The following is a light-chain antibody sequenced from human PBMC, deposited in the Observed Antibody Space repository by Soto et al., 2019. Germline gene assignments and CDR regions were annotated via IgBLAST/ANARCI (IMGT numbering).Light chain of an antibody. Sequence: EIVLTQAPGTLSLSPGERATLSCRASQSVSSSYLAWYQQKPGQDPMLHISGASSRDTGIQDRFSGSGSGTDFTLNIRRLEAEDLAVYYCQQYGCEPPVTFGQGTKLEIK. CDR2: GAS. V-gene: IGKV3-20*01. CDR1: QSVSSSY. CDR3: QQYGCEPPVT. J-gene: IGKJ2*01.